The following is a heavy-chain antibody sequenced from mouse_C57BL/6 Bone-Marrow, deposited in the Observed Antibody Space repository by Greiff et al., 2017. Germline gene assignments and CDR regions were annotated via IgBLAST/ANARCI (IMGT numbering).Heavy chain of an antibody. D-gene: IGHD1-1*01. V-gene: IGHV1-81*01. CDR3: AGSDDYDSGNDY. J-gene: IGHJ2*02. CDR2: IYPRSGNT. Sequence: QVQLQQSGAELARPGASVKLSCKASGYTFTSYGISWVKQRTGQGLEWIGEIYPRSGNTYYNEKFKGKATLTADKSSSTAYMELSSLTSEASAVCFSAGSDDYDSGNDYWGQGTSVTVSS. CDR1: GYTFTSYG.